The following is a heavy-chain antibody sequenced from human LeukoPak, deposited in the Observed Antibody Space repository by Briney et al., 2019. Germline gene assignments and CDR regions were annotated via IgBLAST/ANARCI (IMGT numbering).Heavy chain of an antibody. J-gene: IGHJ4*02. CDR1: GFTFSSYS. CDR2: ISSSSSYI. V-gene: IGHV3-21*01. D-gene: IGHD3-16*02. CDR3: ARDMSSRRARTPDGLGLTRKYYDYVWGSYRLPEPDY. Sequence: PGGSLRLSCAASGFTFSSYSMNWVRQAPGKGLEWVSSISSSSSYIYYADSVKGRFTISRDNAKNSLYLQMNSLRAEDTAVYYCARDMSSRRARTPDGLGLTRKYYDYVWGSYRLPEPDYWGQGTLVTVSS.